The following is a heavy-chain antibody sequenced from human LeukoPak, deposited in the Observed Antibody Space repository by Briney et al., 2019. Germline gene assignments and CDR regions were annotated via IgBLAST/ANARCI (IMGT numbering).Heavy chain of an antibody. CDR1: GGSFSGYY. Sequence: SETLSLTCAVYGGSFSGYYWSWIRQPPGKGLEWIGYIYYSGSTYYNPSLKSRVTISVDTSKNQFSLKLSSVTAADTAVYYCAREDAYCTNGVCLTNWFDPWGQGTLVTVSS. CDR2: IYYSGST. V-gene: IGHV4-34*09. J-gene: IGHJ5*02. CDR3: AREDAYCTNGVCLTNWFDP. D-gene: IGHD2-8*01.